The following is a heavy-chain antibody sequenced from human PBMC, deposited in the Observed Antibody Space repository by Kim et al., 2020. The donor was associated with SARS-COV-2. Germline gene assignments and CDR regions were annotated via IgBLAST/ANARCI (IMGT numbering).Heavy chain of an antibody. J-gene: IGHJ3*02. V-gene: IGHV4-39*07. D-gene: IGHD2-15*01. CDR3: ARAVLPNAFDI. CDR2: T. Sequence: TYNNQTHKSRDTISVDTSKNQFSLKLSSVTAADTAVYYCARAVLPNAFDIWGQGTMVTVSS.